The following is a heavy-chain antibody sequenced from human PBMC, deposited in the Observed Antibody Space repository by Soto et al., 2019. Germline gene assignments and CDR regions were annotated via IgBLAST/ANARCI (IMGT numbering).Heavy chain of an antibody. Sequence: GASVKVSCKASGYTFTTYAIHWVRQAPGQRLEWMAWINAGKGNTKYSQNFQGRVTVTRDTSASTAYVELNSLRSEDTAVYYCARAGDDCSTTTCYVIDYWGQGSLVTVSS. CDR2: INAGKGNT. CDR1: GYTFTTYA. D-gene: IGHD2-2*01. V-gene: IGHV1-3*01. CDR3: ARAGDDCSTTTCYVIDY. J-gene: IGHJ4*02.